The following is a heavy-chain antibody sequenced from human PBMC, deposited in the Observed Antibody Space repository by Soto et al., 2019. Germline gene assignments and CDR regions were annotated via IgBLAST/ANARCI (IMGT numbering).Heavy chain of an antibody. D-gene: IGHD6-13*01. J-gene: IGHJ4*02. CDR1: GFTFSSYA. CDR2: ISGSGGST. Sequence: EVQLLESGGGLVQPGGSLRLSCAASGFTFSSYAMSWVRQAPGKGLEWVSAISGSGGSTYYADSVKGRFTISRDNSKNTLYLQMNSLRAEDTAVYYCAKDGGGLAAAAVRPLGASDCWGQGTLVTVSS. CDR3: AKDGGGLAAAAVRPLGASDC. V-gene: IGHV3-23*01.